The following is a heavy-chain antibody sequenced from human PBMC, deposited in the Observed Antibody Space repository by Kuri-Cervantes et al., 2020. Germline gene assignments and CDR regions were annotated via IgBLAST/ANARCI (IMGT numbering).Heavy chain of an antibody. CDR1: GGSVSSGSYY. CDR2: IYHSGST. D-gene: IGHD2/OR15-2a*01. Sequence: GSLRLSCTVSGGSVSSGSYYWSWIRQPPGKGLEWIGSIYHSGSTSYNTSLQSRVTISVDTSKNQFSLKLSSVTAADTAVYYCASFYYWGRGTLVTVSS. V-gene: IGHV4-39*07. CDR3: ASFYY. J-gene: IGHJ4*02.